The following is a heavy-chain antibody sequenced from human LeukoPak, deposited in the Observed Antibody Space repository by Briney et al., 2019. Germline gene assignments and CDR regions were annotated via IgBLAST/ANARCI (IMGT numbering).Heavy chain of an antibody. Sequence: SETLSLTCTVSGDSISGSTYEWNWIRQPPGRGIEWIGHIYDSGTTNYNPSLGSRVSISVDRSNNRFSLRLTSVTAADTAVYYCARRFDSWGQGTLVTVYS. V-gene: IGHV4-61*01. J-gene: IGHJ4*02. CDR1: GDSISGSTYE. CDR3: ARRFDS. CDR2: IYDSGTT.